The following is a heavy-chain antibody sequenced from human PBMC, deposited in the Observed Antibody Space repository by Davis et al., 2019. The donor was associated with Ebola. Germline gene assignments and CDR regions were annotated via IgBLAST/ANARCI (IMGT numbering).Heavy chain of an antibody. CDR1: GFTFSNYD. CDR3: ARAVSPFGTVGMDV. Sequence: GESLKISCAASGFTFSNYDMHWVRKAARKGLEWVSTIGTTGGTYYPGSVKGRFTISRENAKNSLYLQMNSLRVEDTAVYYCARAVSPFGTVGMDVWGQGTTVTVSS. D-gene: IGHD3-3*01. J-gene: IGHJ6*02. V-gene: IGHV3-13*01. CDR2: IGTTGGT.